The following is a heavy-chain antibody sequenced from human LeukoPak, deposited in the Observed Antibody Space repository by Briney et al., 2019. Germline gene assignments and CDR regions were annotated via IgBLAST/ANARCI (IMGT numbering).Heavy chain of an antibody. V-gene: IGHV3-21*01. CDR3: ARSGLGYCSGGSCYDY. Sequence: GGSLRLSCAASGFTFSSYNMNWVRKAPGKGLEWVSSISSSSSYIYYADSVKGRFTISRDNAKNSLYLQMNSLRAEDTAVYYCARSGLGYCSGGSCYDYWGQGTLVTVSS. CDR2: ISSSSSYI. J-gene: IGHJ4*02. D-gene: IGHD2-15*01. CDR1: GFTFSSYN.